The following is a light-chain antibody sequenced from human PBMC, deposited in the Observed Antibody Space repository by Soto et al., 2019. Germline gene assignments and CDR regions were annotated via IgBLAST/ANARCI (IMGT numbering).Light chain of an antibody. CDR3: GTWDDSLVSYV. Sequence: QSVLTQPPSVSAAPGQKVTISCSGSSANIGGNSVSWYQQLPGTAPKLLIYDDNKRPSGIPDRFSGSKSGTSATLGITGFQTGDEADYYCGTWDDSLVSYVFXTGTKVTVL. CDR1: SANIGGNS. CDR2: DDN. J-gene: IGLJ1*01. V-gene: IGLV1-51*01.